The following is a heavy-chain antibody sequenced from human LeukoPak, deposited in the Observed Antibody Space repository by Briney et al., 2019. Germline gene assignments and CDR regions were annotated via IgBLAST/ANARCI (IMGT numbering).Heavy chain of an antibody. Sequence: SGTLSLTCTVSGGSISSSSYYWGWIRQPPGKGLEWIGSIYYSGSTYYNPSLKSRVTISVDTSKNQFSLKLSSVTAADTAVYYCARLQRLHTFGVVTNWFDPWGQGTLVTVSS. CDR3: ARLQRLHTFGVVTNWFDP. V-gene: IGHV4-39*01. CDR2: IYYSGST. J-gene: IGHJ5*02. D-gene: IGHD3-3*01. CDR1: GGSISSSSYY.